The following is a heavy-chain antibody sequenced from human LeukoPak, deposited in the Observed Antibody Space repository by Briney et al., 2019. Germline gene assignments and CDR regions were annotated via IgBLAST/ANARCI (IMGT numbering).Heavy chain of an antibody. V-gene: IGHV4-34*01. Sequence: SETLSLTCAVYGGSFSGYYWSWVRQPPGKGLEWIGEINHSGTTNYNPSLKSRVTISLDTSKNQFSLKLSSVTAADTAVYYCAKNDVGDYGTWGQGTLVAVSS. CDR3: AKNDVGDYGT. CDR2: INHSGTT. J-gene: IGHJ5*02. CDR1: GGSFSGYY. D-gene: IGHD4-17*01.